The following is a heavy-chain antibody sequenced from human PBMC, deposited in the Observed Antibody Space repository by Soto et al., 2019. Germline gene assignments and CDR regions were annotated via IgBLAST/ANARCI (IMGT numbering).Heavy chain of an antibody. V-gene: IGHV3-23*01. J-gene: IGHJ4*02. CDR1: GLTFSSNA. CDR2: ISDGGGRT. Sequence: EVQLLESGGGLEQPGGSLRLSCAAAGLTFSSNAFGWFRQSPGKGLEWVPAISDGGGRTYFADSVKGRFTISRDNSRSTLYLQMNSLRADDTAVYYCAKAITTSSTVTLDYWGQGTLVTVSS. CDR3: AKAITTSSTVTLDY. D-gene: IGHD1-1*01.